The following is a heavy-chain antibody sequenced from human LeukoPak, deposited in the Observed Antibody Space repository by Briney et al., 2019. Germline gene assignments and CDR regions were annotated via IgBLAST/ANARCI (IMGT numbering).Heavy chain of an antibody. CDR1: GGSISSSSYY. V-gene: IGHV4-39*07. Sequence: PSETLSLTCTVSGGSISSSSYYWGWIRQPPGKGLEWIASIYYSGSTNYNPSLKSRVTISVDTSKNQFSLKLSSVTAADTAVYYCARGSTFDSSGYWGQGTLVTISS. J-gene: IGHJ4*02. D-gene: IGHD6-19*01. CDR3: ARGSTFDSSGY. CDR2: IYYSGST.